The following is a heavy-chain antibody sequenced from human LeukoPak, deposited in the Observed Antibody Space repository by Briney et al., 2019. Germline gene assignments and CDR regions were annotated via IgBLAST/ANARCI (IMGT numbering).Heavy chain of an antibody. D-gene: IGHD6-13*01. CDR3: ARGDLGSSWYGDAFDI. V-gene: IGHV4-4*02. CDR2: IYHSGST. Sequence: SGTLSLTCAVSGGSISSSNWWSWLRPHPGKGLEWIGEIYHSGSTNYNPSLKSRVTISVDKSKNQFSLKLSSVTAADTAVYYCARGDLGSSWYGDAFDIWGQGTMVTVSS. CDR1: GGSISSSNW. J-gene: IGHJ3*02.